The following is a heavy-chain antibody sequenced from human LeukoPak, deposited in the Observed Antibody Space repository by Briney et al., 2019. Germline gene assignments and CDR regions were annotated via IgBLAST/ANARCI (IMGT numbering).Heavy chain of an antibody. J-gene: IGHJ4*02. V-gene: IGHV4-4*07. CDR3: AXXQXXYXXXXXXX. Sequence: SETLSLTCTVSGGSISSYYWSWIRQPAGKGLEWIGRIYTSGSTNYNPSLKSRVTISVDKSKNQFSLKLSSVTAADTALYYCAXXQXXYXXXXXXXWGQGTLVTXXS. CDR2: IYTSGST. CDR1: GGSISSYY.